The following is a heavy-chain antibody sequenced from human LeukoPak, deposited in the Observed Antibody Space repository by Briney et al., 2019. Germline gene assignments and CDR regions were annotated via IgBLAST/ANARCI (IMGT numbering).Heavy chain of an antibody. Sequence: ASVKVSFKASGYSFTDYYIHWVRQAPGEGLEWMGWINPKSGGTNYAQKFQGGVTMTRDTSISTAYMELSWLRSDDTAVYYCARDSGNYYRSGSKFDPWGQGTLVTVSS. V-gene: IGHV1-2*02. D-gene: IGHD3-22*01. J-gene: IGHJ5*02. CDR2: INPKSGGT. CDR1: GYSFTDYY. CDR3: ARDSGNYYRSGSKFDP.